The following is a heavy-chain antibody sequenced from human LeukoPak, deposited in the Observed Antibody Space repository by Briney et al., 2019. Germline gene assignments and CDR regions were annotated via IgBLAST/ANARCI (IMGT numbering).Heavy chain of an antibody. J-gene: IGHJ3*02. CDR1: GFTFSSYW. CDR3: AREGENANRNAFDI. V-gene: IGHV3-7*01. CDR2: INQDGSQV. D-gene: IGHD3-16*01. Sequence: GGSLRLSCAASGFTFSSYWMSWVRQARQAPGKGLEWVAKINQDGSQVDYLDSVKGRFTVSRDNAKNSLFLQMNSLRAEDTAVYYCAREGENANRNAFDIWGQGTMVTVSS.